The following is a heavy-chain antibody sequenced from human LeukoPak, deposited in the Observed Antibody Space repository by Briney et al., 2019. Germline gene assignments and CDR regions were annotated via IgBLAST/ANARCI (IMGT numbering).Heavy chain of an antibody. D-gene: IGHD3-3*01. CDR2: ISSSRSYI. CDR3: GRDVRTYYDFWSGYYIDY. CDR1: GFTFSSYS. V-gene: IGHV3-21*01. Sequence: GGSLRLSCAASGFTFSSYSMNCVRHAPGKGLECVSAISSSRSYISYADSVKGRFNISRDNAKNSLYLQMNSLRADEKAVYYCGRDVRTYYDFWSGYYIDYWGQGTLVTVSS. J-gene: IGHJ4*02.